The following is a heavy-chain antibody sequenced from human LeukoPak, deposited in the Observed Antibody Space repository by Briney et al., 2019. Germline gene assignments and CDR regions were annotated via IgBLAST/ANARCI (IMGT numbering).Heavy chain of an antibody. Sequence: QSGGSLRLSCAASGFTFSTYWMPWVRQGPGKGLVWVSRINSDGSDTNYADSVRGRFTISRDNAKNTLYLQMNSLRVEDTAVYYCAKVVVPAIIGPGPTNAWGQGTQVTVSS. CDR3: AKVVVPAIIGPGPTNA. CDR1: GFTFSTYW. D-gene: IGHD2-2*01. V-gene: IGHV3-74*01. J-gene: IGHJ5*02. CDR2: INSDGSDT.